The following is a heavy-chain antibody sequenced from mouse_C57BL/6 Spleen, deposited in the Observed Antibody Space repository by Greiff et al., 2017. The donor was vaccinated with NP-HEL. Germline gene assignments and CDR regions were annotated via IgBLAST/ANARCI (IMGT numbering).Heavy chain of an antibody. D-gene: IGHD2-12*01. CDR3: TRDYYMYFDV. Sequence: EVKLMESGEGLVKPGGSLKLSCAASGFTFSSYAMSWVRQTPEQRLEWVAYISSGGDYIYYADTVKGRFTISRDNARNTLYLQMSSLKSEDTAMYYCTRDYYMYFDVWGTGTTVTVSS. CDR1: GFTFSSYA. J-gene: IGHJ1*03. CDR2: ISSGGDYI. V-gene: IGHV5-9-1*02.